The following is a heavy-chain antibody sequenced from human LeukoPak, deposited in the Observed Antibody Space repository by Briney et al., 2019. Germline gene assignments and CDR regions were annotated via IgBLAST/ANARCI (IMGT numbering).Heavy chain of an antibody. Sequence: SETLSLTCSVSGGSISSFFWSWIRQPAGRGLEWLGRMYANGNANYSPSLKSRISMSMDTSKSQFSLNLTSVTAADTAVYYCARDIVAAASNGFDVWGQGTKVIVSS. CDR3: ARDIVAAASNGFDV. J-gene: IGHJ3*01. D-gene: IGHD2-21*01. V-gene: IGHV4-4*07. CDR2: MYANGNA. CDR1: GGSISSFF.